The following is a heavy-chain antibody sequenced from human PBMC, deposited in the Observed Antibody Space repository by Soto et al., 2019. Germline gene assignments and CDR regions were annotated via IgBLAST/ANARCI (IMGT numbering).Heavy chain of an antibody. CDR1: GFTFSSHW. J-gene: IGHJ4*02. V-gene: IGHV3-7*04. CDR3: VRSSGWTGDY. Sequence: EVQLVESGGGLVQPGGSLRLSCVASGFTFSSHWMNWVRQVPGKGLEWVANIKEDGTEINYVDSVKGRFAISRDNAKNSLYLQMNSLRVDDTAVYHCVRSSGWTGDYWGQGTLVTVSS. CDR2: IKEDGTEI. D-gene: IGHD3-10*01.